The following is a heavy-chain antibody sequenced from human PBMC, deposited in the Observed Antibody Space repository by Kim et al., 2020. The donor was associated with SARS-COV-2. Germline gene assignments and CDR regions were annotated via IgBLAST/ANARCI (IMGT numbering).Heavy chain of an antibody. Sequence: SETLSLTCAVYGGSFSGYYWSWIRQPPGKGLEWIGEINHSGSTNYNPSLKSRVTISVDTSKNQFSLKLSSVTAADTAVYYCARGTSVPPQLDYWGQGTLVTVSS. CDR3: ARGTSVPPQLDY. CDR1: GGSFSGYY. CDR2: INHSGST. V-gene: IGHV4-34*01. J-gene: IGHJ4*02.